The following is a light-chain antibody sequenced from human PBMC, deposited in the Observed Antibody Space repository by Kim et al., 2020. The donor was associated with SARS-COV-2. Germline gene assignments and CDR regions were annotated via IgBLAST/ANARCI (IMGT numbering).Light chain of an antibody. CDR3: CSYVGNDIYV. V-gene: IGLV2-23*02. Sequence: QSALTQPASVSGSPGQSITISCTGSNNDVGSYTLVSWYQQYPGKAPKLMIYEVTKRPSGVSNRFSGSKSGNTASLTISGLQAEDEAYYYCCSYVGNDIYVYGTGTKVTVL. J-gene: IGLJ1*01. CDR2: EVT. CDR1: NNDVGSYTL.